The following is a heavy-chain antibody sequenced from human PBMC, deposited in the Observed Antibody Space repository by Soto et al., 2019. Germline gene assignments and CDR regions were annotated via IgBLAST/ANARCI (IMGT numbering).Heavy chain of an antibody. V-gene: IGHV1-18*01. J-gene: IGHJ6*03. Sequence: QVQLVQSGAEVKKPGASVKVSCKASGYTFTSYGISWVRQATGQGLEWMGWISAYNGNTNYAQKLQGRVTMTTDTSTSIAYMELRSLRSDDTAVYYCARDPPGRPSYYYYMYVWCKGNTVTVSS. CDR3: ARDPPGRPSYYYYMYV. CDR1: GYTFTSYG. CDR2: ISAYNGNT.